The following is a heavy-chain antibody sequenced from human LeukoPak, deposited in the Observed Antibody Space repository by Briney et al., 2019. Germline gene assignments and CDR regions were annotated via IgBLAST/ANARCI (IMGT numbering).Heavy chain of an antibody. CDR3: SRDLLCGYSYGSLGY. J-gene: IGHJ4*02. CDR1: GLIFSSYG. CDR2: MWYDGSNK. V-gene: IGHV3-33*08. Sequence: GGSLRLSCAASGLIFSSYGMHWVSQAPGKGLEWVAIMWYDGSNKYYADSVQGRFTISRDNSKNTLYLQMNSLRAEDTAVYYCSRDLLCGYSYGSLGYWGQGTLLTVSS. D-gene: IGHD5-18*01.